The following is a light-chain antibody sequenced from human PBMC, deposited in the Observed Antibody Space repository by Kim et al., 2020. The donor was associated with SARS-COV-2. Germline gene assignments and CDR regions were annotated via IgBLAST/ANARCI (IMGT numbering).Light chain of an antibody. CDR1: QSLSSN. Sequence: EIVMTQSPATLSVSPGERAALSCRASQSLSSNLAWYQQKPGQAPRLLIYDAFTRATGIPARFSGSGSGTEFTLTISSLQSEDFALYYCQQYNNWSFTFGPGTKVDIK. CDR2: DAF. CDR3: QQYNNWSFT. V-gene: IGKV3-15*01. J-gene: IGKJ3*01.